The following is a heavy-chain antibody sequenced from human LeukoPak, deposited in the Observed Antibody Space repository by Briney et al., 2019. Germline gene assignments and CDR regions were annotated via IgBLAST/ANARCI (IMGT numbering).Heavy chain of an antibody. D-gene: IGHD6-19*01. CDR1: GFTFSSYA. J-gene: IGHJ4*02. CDR3: AKANAGYSSGWADFDY. Sequence: PGVSLRLSCAASGFTFSSYAMSWVRQAPGKGLEWVSAISGSGGSTYYADSVKGRFTISRDNSKNTLYLQMNSLRAEDTAVYYCAKANAGYSSGWADFDYWGQGTLVTVSS. V-gene: IGHV3-23*01. CDR2: ISGSGGST.